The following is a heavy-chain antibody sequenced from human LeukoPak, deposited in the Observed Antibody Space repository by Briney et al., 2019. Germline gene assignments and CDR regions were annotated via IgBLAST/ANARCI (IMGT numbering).Heavy chain of an antibody. J-gene: IGHJ1*01. V-gene: IGHV3-21*04. CDR1: GFTFSNYN. CDR2: ITSGSTYV. D-gene: IGHD6-19*01. CDR3: AKDSSGWSTPPH. Sequence: GGSLRLSCAASGFTFSNYNMNWVRQAPGRGLEWVSSITSGSTYVFYTDSVKGRFTISRDNAKNSLYLQMNSLRAEDTALYYCAKDSSGWSTPPHWGQGTLVTVSS.